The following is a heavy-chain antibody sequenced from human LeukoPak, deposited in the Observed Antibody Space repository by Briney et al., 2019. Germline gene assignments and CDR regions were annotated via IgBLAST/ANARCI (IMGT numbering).Heavy chain of an antibody. J-gene: IGHJ4*02. CDR1: GFSFSDAW. CDR2: IRSKTDSETT. V-gene: IGHV3-15*01. CDR3: TTGRFPPRY. D-gene: IGHD3-3*01. Sequence: GGSLRLSCVVSGFSFSDAWMSWVRQAPGKGLGWIGRIRSKTDSETTEYAAPVKRRFSISRDDSKKTLYLQMNSLKTEDTAVYYCTTGRFPPRYWGQGTLVTVSS.